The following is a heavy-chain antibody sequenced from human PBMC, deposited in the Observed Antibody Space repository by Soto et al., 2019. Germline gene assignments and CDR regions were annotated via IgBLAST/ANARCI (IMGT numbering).Heavy chain of an antibody. CDR1: GYTFTSYG. V-gene: IGHV1-18*01. D-gene: IGHD3-9*01. Sequence: ASVKVSCKASGYTFTSYGISWVRQAPGQGLEWMGWISAYNGNTNYAQKLQGRVTMTTDTSTSTAYMELRSLRSDDTAVYYCARLNYDILTGYPPGYYFDYWGQGTLVTVSS. J-gene: IGHJ4*02. CDR2: ISAYNGNT. CDR3: ARLNYDILTGYPPGYYFDY.